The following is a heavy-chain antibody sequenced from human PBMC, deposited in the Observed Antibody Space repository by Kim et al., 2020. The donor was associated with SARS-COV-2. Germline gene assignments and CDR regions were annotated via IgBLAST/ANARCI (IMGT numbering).Heavy chain of an antibody. CDR1: GFTFSSYG. V-gene: IGHV3-33*01. CDR3: ARDWDSSTYGWIDP. Sequence: GGSLRLSCAASGFTFSSYGMHWVHQVPGKGLEWVALIWFDGTNKYYGDSVKGRFTISRDNSKNTLYLQMNSLSAEDTAVYYCARDWDSSTYGWIDPWGQGTLVTVSS. J-gene: IGHJ5*02. D-gene: IGHD3-22*01. CDR2: IWFDGTNK.